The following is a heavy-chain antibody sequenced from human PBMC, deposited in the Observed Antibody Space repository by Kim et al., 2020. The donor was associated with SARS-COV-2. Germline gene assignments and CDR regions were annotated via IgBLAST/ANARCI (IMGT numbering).Heavy chain of an antibody. CDR2: INAGNGNT. V-gene: IGHV1-3*01. D-gene: IGHD3-10*01. CDR1: GYTFTSYA. Sequence: ASVKVSCKASGYTFTSYAMHWVRQAPGQRLEWMGWINAGNGNTKYSQKFQGRVTITRDTSASTAYMELSSLRSEDTAVYYCARVFFDSWGSGTVNTNYYYYGMDVWGQGTTVTVSS. CDR3: ARVFFDSWGSGTVNTNYYYYGMDV. J-gene: IGHJ6*02.